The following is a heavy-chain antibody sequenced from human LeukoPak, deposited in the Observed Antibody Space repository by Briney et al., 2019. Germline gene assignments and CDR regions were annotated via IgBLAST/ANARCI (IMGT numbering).Heavy chain of an antibody. CDR2: ISGSGGST. Sequence: GGSLRLSCAASGFTFSSYAMSWVRQAPGKGLEWVSAISGSGGSTYYADSVKGRFTISRDNSKNTLYLQMNSLRAEDTAVYYCATSPTIFGVVTPFDYWGQGTLVTVSS. CDR1: GFTFSSYA. CDR3: ATSPTIFGVVTPFDY. V-gene: IGHV3-23*01. J-gene: IGHJ4*02. D-gene: IGHD3-3*01.